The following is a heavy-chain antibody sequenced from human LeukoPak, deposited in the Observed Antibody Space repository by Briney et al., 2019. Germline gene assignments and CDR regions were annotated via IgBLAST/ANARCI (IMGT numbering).Heavy chain of an antibody. CDR2: IKEDGSEK. Sequence: GGSLRLSCAASGFAFSRYWMSWVRQAPGQGLECVAIIKEDGSEKYYVDSVKGRFTISRDDAKNSLYLQMNNLRAEDTAVYYCARDSFETDIDYWGQGTLVTVSS. D-gene: IGHD1-14*01. V-gene: IGHV3-7*01. CDR1: GFAFSRYW. J-gene: IGHJ4*02. CDR3: ARDSFETDIDY.